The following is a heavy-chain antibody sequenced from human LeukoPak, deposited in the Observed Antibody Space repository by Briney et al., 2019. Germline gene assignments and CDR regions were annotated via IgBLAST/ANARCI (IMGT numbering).Heavy chain of an antibody. CDR1: GYRFSTFW. J-gene: IGHJ2*01. CDR3: AKVKSFGYWFFDL. V-gene: IGHV5-51*01. D-gene: IGHD3-16*01. Sequence: GESLKIPSQGSGYRFSTFWIAWVRQAPGKALEWVGSIYIGDSDPRYSPSFQGHVIMAADKTVNTASLQWNSLQGSDTGIYYCAKVKSFGYWFFDLWGRGTLVAVSS. CDR2: IYIGDSDP.